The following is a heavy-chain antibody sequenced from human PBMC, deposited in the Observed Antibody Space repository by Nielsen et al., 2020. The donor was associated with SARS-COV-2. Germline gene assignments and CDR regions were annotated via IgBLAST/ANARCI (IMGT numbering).Heavy chain of an antibody. CDR3: TTPDGPAALPYYYYMDV. D-gene: IGHD2-2*01. CDR1: GYTFKNYG. CDR2: IIPIFGTA. Sequence: SVKVSCKASGYTFKNYGISWLRQAPGQGLEWMGGIIPIFGTANYAQKFQGRVTITADESTSTAYMELSSLRSEDTAVYYCTTPDGPAALPYYYYMDVWGKGTTVTVSS. J-gene: IGHJ6*03. V-gene: IGHV1-69*13.